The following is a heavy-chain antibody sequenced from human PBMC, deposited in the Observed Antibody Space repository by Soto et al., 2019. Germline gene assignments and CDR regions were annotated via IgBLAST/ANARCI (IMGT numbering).Heavy chain of an antibody. J-gene: IGHJ4*02. V-gene: IGHV3-66*01. D-gene: IGHD3-3*01. CDR2: IYSGGST. Sequence: HPGGSLRLTCVASAFTVSSNYMSWVRQAPGKGLEWVSVIYSGGSTYYADSVKGRFTISRDNSKNTLYLQMNSLRAEDTAVYYCARDGPEWVDFWSGYYIHWGQGTLVTVSS. CDR3: ARDGPEWVDFWSGYYIH. CDR1: AFTVSSNY.